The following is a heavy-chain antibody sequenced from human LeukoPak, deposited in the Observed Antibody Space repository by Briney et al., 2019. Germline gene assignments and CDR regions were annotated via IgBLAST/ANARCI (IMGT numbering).Heavy chain of an antibody. J-gene: IGHJ3*02. CDR2: IKQDGSEK. CDR1: GFTFSSYW. D-gene: IGHD1-26*01. CDR3: AREAEGAGDAFDI. V-gene: IGHV3-7*01. Sequence: GGSLRLSCAASGFTFSSYWMSWVRQAPGKGLEWVANIKQDGSEKYYVDSVKGRFTISRDNAKNSLYLQMNSLRAEDTAVYYCAREAEGAGDAFDIWGQGTMVTVSS.